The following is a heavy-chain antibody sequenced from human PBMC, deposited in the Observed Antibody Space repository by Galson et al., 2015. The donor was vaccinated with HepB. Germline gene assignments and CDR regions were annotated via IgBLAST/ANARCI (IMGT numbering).Heavy chain of an antibody. Sequence: SVKVSCKASGYTFTSYYMHWVRQAPGQGLEWMGIINPSGGSTSYAQKFQGRVTMTRDTSTSTVYMELSSLRSEDTAVYYCARGEQQLVPRRGYYMDVWGKGTTVTVSS. CDR2: INPSGGST. CDR3: ARGEQQLVPRRGYYMDV. CDR1: GYTFTSYY. V-gene: IGHV1-46*03. D-gene: IGHD6-6*01. J-gene: IGHJ6*03.